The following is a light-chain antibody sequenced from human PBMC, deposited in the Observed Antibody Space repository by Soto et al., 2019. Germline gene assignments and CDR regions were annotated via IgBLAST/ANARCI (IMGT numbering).Light chain of an antibody. CDR3: QHSYSTRT. J-gene: IGKJ1*01. V-gene: IGKV1-39*01. CDR2: AAS. Sequence: DIQMTQSPSSLSASVGDRVTITCRASQSISSYLNWYQQKPGKAPKLLIYAASSLQSGVPSRFSGSGSGTDSTLTISSLQPEDFANYYCQHSYSTRTLGQGTKVDIK. CDR1: QSISSY.